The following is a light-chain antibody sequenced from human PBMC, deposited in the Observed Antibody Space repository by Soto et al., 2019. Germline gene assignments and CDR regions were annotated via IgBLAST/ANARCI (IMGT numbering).Light chain of an antibody. CDR3: QSYDSSLRVV. CDR1: SSNIGAGYD. V-gene: IGLV1-40*01. Sequence: QAVVTQPPSVSGAPGQRVTISCTGSSSNIGAGYDVHWYQQLPGTTPKLLIYGNTNRPSGVPDRFSGSKSGTSASLAITGLQAEDEADYYCQSYDSSLRVVFGGGPKVTVL. J-gene: IGLJ2*01. CDR2: GNT.